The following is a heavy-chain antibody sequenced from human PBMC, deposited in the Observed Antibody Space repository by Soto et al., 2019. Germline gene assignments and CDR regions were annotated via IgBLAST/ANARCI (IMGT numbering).Heavy chain of an antibody. CDR2: ISGYNGNT. V-gene: IGHV1-18*01. CDR3: AREGPRPYYYYGMDV. Sequence: QVQLVQSGAEVKKPGASEKVSCKSSGYTFSMSGISWVRQAPGQGLEWMGWISGYNGNTNYEQKFQDRVTMTTDTTTNTAYMELRSLRSDDTAVYYCAREGPRPYYYYGMDVWGQGTTVTVSS. CDR1: GYTFSMSG. J-gene: IGHJ6*02.